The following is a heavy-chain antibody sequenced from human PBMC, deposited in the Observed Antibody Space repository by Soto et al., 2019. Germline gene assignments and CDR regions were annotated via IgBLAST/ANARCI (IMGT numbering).Heavy chain of an antibody. CDR2: ISANNGNT. CDR3: ARDGYCSSRRCFDL. CDR1: GYTFTSYG. D-gene: IGHD2-2*01. Sequence: QVQLVQSGAEVKKPGASVKVSCKASGYTFTSYGITWMRQAPGQGLEWMGWISANNGNTNYAQKFQGRVTMTTDTATSKANMELRRLRSDDTAVYYCARDGYCSSRRCFDLWGRGTLVTVSS. V-gene: IGHV1-18*01. J-gene: IGHJ2*01.